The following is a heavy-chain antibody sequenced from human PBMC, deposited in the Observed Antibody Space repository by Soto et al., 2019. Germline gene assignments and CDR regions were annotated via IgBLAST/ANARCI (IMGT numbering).Heavy chain of an antibody. CDR3: ARDGELLPEGAFDI. CDR2: INPNSGDT. CDR1: GYTFTDYY. D-gene: IGHD1-26*01. J-gene: IGHJ3*02. V-gene: IGHV1-2*04. Sequence: QVQLVQSGAEVKKPGASVKVSCKASGYTFTDYYMHWVRQAPGQGLEWMGWINPNSGDTNYAQKFQGWVTMTRDTSISTAYMELNRLRSDDTAVYYCARDGELLPEGAFDIWGQGTMVTVSS.